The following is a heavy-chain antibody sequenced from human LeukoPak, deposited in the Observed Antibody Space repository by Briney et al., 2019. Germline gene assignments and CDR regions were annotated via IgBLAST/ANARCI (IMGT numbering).Heavy chain of an antibody. CDR3: GRLALQEVGATQTYYLDY. V-gene: IGHV4-59*01. D-gene: IGHD1-26*01. CDR1: GGSISTYY. Sequence: SETLSLTCTVSGGSISTYYWSWIRQPPGKGLEWIGYIYYSGSTNYNPSLKSRVTISVDTSKNQFSLKLGSVTAADTAVYYCGRLALQEVGATQTYYLDYWGQGTLVTVSS. J-gene: IGHJ4*02. CDR2: IYYSGST.